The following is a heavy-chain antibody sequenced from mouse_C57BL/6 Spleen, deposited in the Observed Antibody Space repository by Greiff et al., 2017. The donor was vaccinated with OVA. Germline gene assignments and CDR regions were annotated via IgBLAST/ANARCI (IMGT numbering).Heavy chain of an antibody. CDR3: ARGDYGDYYAMDY. D-gene: IGHD2-4*01. J-gene: IGHJ4*01. CDR2: IHPNSGNT. Sequence: QVQLKQPGAELVKPGASVKLSCKASGYTFTSYWMHWVKQRPGQGLEWIGMIHPNSGNTNYNEKFKSKATLTVDKSSSTAYMQLSSLTSEDSAVYYCARGDYGDYYAMDYWGQGTSVTVSS. CDR1: GYTFTSYW. V-gene: IGHV1-64*01.